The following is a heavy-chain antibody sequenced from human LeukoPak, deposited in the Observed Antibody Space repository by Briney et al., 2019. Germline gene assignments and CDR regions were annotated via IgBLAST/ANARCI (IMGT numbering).Heavy chain of an antibody. CDR1: GYSFTSYW. CDR3: ARTQTTVVTPFGY. CDR2: IYPGDSDT. V-gene: IGHV5-51*01. D-gene: IGHD4-23*01. Sequence: GESLKISCKGSGYSFTSYWIGWGRQMPGKGLEWMGIIYPGDSDTRYSPSFQGQVTISADKSISTAYLQWSSLKASDTAMYYCARTQTTVVTPFGYWGQGTLVTVSS. J-gene: IGHJ4*02.